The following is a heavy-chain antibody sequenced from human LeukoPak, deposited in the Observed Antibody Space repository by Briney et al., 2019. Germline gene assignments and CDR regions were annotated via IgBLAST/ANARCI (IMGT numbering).Heavy chain of an antibody. CDR2: ISWNSGSI. V-gene: IGHV3-9*01. D-gene: IGHD3-22*01. CDR3: AKVGLVNYYDSSGYFDY. J-gene: IGHJ4*02. Sequence: GGSLRLSCAASGFTFDDYAMHWVRQAPGKGLEWVSGISWNSGSIGYAGSVKGRFTISRDNAKNSLYLQMNSLRAEDTALYYCAKVGLVNYYDSSGYFDYWGQGTLVTVSS. CDR1: GFTFDDYA.